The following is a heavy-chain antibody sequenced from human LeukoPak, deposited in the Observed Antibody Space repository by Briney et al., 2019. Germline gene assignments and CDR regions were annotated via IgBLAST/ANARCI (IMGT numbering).Heavy chain of an antibody. J-gene: IGHJ4*02. Sequence: GWSLRLSCAASGFTFSSYEMNWVRQAPGKGLEWVSYISSSGSTIYYADSVKGRFTISRDNAKNSLYLQMNSLRAEDTAVYYCAAKHSSWYSGFDYWGQGTLVTVSS. CDR2: ISSSGSTI. V-gene: IGHV3-48*03. D-gene: IGHD6-13*01. CDR3: AAKHSSWYSGFDY. CDR1: GFTFSSYE.